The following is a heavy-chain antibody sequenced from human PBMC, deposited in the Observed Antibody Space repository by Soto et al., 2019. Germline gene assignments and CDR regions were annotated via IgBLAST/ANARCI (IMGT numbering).Heavy chain of an antibody. V-gene: IGHV3-30-3*01. CDR3: ARGRSVIDHDDFEY. CDR2: MSFDGNSK. J-gene: IGHJ4*02. CDR1: GSTFSSYS. D-gene: IGHD2-21*01. Sequence: PGGSLRLSCAASGSTFSSYSMHWVRQAPGKGLEWVAAMSFDGNSKYFADSVKGRFTISRDNSKNTLSLQMNSLGADDSAVYYCARGRSVIDHDDFEYWGQGTLVTVSS.